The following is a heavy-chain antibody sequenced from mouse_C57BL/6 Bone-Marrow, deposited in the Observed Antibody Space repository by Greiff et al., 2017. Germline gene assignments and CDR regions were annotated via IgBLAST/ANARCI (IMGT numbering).Heavy chain of an antibody. J-gene: IGHJ2*01. CDR2: IHPSSGST. CDR3: AKYIITSVVSGDD. Sequence: QVQLQQPGAELVKPGASVKLSCKASGYTFTSYWMHWVKQRPGQGLEWIGMIHPSSGSTNYNEKFKSKATLTVDKSSSTAYMQLSSLTSEDSAVYYCAKYIITSVVSGDDWGQGTTLTVSS. D-gene: IGHD1-1*01. V-gene: IGHV1-64*01. CDR1: GYTFTSYW.